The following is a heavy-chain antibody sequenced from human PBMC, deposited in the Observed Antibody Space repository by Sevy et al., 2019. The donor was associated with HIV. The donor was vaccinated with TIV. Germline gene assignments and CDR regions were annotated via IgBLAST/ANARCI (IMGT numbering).Heavy chain of an antibody. CDR2: IYYSGST. Sequence: SENLSLTCTVSGGSISSYYWSWIRQPPGKRLEWIGYIYYSGSTNYNPSLKSRVTISVDTSKNQFSLKLRSVTAAVTAVYYCARESYDILPGSRGMDVWGQGTTVTVSS. CDR1: GGSISSYY. J-gene: IGHJ6*02. D-gene: IGHD3-9*01. V-gene: IGHV4-59*01. CDR3: ARESYDILPGSRGMDV.